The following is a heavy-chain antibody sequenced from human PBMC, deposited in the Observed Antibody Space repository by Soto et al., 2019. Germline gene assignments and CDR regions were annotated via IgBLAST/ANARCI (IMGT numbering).Heavy chain of an antibody. D-gene: IGHD6-19*01. CDR2: MNPLNGDT. V-gene: IGHV1-3*01. CDR3: ARGNSGAFDI. J-gene: IGHJ3*02. CDR1: GYTLTTYF. Sequence: QVQLVQSGAEVKKPGASVKVSCKASGYTLTTYFMHWVRQAPGQRLEWMGWMNPLNGDTKYSQRFQGRLTIIRDTSASTAYMELSSLRSEDTAIYYCARGNSGAFDIWGQGTMVTVSS.